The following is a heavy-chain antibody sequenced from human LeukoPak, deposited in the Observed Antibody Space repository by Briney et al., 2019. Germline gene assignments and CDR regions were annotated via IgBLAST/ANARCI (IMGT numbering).Heavy chain of an antibody. D-gene: IGHD4-17*01. CDR1: GYTFTSYD. V-gene: IGHV1-2*02. CDR3: ARADGDYGLGKEN. J-gene: IGHJ4*02. Sequence: GASVKLSCKASGYTFTSYDINWVRQATGQGLEWMGWMNPNSGGTKYAQEFQGRVTMTRDTSISTAYMELSRLPSDDTAVYYCARADGDYGLGKENWGQGTLVPVSS. CDR2: MNPNSGGT.